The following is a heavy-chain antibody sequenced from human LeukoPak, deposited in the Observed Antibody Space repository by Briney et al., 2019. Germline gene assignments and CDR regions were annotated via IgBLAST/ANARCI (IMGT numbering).Heavy chain of an antibody. J-gene: IGHJ4*02. CDR2: IYYSGST. D-gene: IGHD3-22*01. V-gene: IGHV4-31*03. Sequence: SETLSLTCTVSGGSISSGGYYWSWIRQHPGKGLEWIGYIYYSGSTYYNPSLKSRVTISVDTSKNQFSLKLSSVTAADTAVYYCARLTKYYYDSSGYYHDFDYWGQGTLVTVSS. CDR3: ARLTKYYYDSSGYYHDFDY. CDR1: GGSISSGGYY.